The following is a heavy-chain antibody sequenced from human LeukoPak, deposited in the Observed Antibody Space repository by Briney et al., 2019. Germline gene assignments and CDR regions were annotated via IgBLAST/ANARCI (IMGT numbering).Heavy chain of an antibody. V-gene: IGHV1-46*01. J-gene: IGHJ3*02. CDR2: INPSGGST. D-gene: IGHD2-15*01. CDR1: GYTFTSYY. Sequence: GASVKVSCKASGYTFTSYYMHWVRQAPGQGLEWMGIINPSGGSTSYAQKFQGRVTMTRDMSTSTVYMELRSLRSEDTVVYYCARDPPLDYSDAFDIWGQGTMVTVSS. CDR3: ARDPPLDYSDAFDI.